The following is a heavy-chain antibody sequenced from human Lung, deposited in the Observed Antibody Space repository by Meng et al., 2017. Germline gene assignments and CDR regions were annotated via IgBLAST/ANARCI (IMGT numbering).Heavy chain of an antibody. V-gene: IGHV3-74*01. J-gene: IGHJ4*02. D-gene: IGHD5-24*01. CDR2: INTDGSST. CDR3: GRSDGYIRD. Sequence: EVQLVEFGGGLVQPGGSLRLSCAASGFTFSTYWMHWARQAPGKGLVWVSHINTDGSSTNYAESVKGRFTISRDNAKNTLYLQMNSLRAEDTAVYYCGRSDGYIRDWGQGTLVTVSS. CDR1: GFTFSTYW.